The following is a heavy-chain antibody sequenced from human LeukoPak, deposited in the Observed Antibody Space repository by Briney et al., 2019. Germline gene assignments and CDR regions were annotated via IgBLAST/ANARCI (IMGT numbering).Heavy chain of an antibody. CDR1: GGSISSYY. V-gene: IGHV4-59*12. D-gene: IGHD2-15*01. Sequence: SETLSLTCTVSGGSISSYYWSWIRQPPGKGLEWIGYIYYSGSSNYNPSLKSRVTMSVDTSKNQFSLNLSSVTAADTAVYYCARDPSCSGGSCYPPLNWFDPWGQGTLVTVSS. CDR3: ARDPSCSGGSCYPPLNWFDP. J-gene: IGHJ5*02. CDR2: IYYSGSS.